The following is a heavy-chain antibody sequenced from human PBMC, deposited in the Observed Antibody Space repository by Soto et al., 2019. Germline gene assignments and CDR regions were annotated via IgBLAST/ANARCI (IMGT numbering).Heavy chain of an antibody. CDR1: GLSFSSYA. D-gene: IGHD5-18*01. CDR2: ISGSGGST. J-gene: IGHJ6*02. Sequence: EGQLLESGGGLVQPGGSLRLSCAASGLSFSSYALSWVRQAPGKGLEWVSAISGSGGSTYHADSVKGRFAISRDNSKNTLYLQMNCLRADDTVVYYCAKKRYGYGPFYGLDVWGQGTTVMVSS. V-gene: IGHV3-23*01. CDR3: AKKRYGYGPFYGLDV.